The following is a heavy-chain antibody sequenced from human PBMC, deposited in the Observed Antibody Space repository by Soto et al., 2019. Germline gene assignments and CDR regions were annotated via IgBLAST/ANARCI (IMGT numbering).Heavy chain of an antibody. CDR2: IWYDGSNK. CDR1: GFTFSSYG. J-gene: IGHJ3*02. D-gene: IGHD3-10*01. V-gene: IGHV3-33*01. CDR3: ARDAPLGELSSDAFDI. Sequence: GGSLRLSCAASGFTFSSYGMHWVRQAPGKGLEWVAVIWYDGSNKYYADSVKGRFTISRDNSKNTLYLQMNSLRAEDTAVYYCARDAPLGELSSDAFDIWGQGTMVTVSS.